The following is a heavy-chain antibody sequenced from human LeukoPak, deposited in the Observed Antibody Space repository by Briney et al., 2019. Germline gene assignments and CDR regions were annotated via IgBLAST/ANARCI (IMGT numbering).Heavy chain of an antibody. J-gene: IGHJ6*03. V-gene: IGHV3-21*01. CDR2: ISSSSSYI. CDR1: GFTFTTYS. D-gene: IGHD3-3*01. Sequence: GGSLRLSCEASGFTFTTYSMTWVRQAPGKGLEWVSSISSSSSYIYYADSVKGRFTISRDNAKNSLYLQMNSLRAEDTAVYYCARTNRITIFGVVYYMDVWGKGTTVTVSS. CDR3: ARTNRITIFGVVYYMDV.